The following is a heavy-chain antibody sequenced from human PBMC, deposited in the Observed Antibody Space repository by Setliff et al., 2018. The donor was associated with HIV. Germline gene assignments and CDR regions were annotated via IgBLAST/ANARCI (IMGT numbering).Heavy chain of an antibody. J-gene: IGHJ4*02. Sequence: TSETLSLTCVVSGYSISSGYYWGWIRQPPGKGLEWIGSIFHSGSTYYNPSRKSRVTISVDKSKNQFSLKLSSVTAADTAVYYCARAGGYCSGGSCYFDYWGQGTLVTVSS. CDR1: GYSISSGYY. CDR2: IFHSGST. D-gene: IGHD2-15*01. CDR3: ARAGGYCSGGSCYFDY. V-gene: IGHV4-38-2*01.